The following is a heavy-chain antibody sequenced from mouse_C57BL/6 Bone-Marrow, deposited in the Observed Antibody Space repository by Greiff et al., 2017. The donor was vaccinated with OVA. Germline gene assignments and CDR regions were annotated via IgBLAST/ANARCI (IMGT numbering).Heavy chain of an antibody. V-gene: IGHV1-50*01. Sequence: VQLQQSGAELVKPGASVKLSCKASGYTFTSYWMQWVKQRPGQGLEWIGEIDPSDSYTNYNQKFKGKATLTVETSSSTAYMQLSSLTSEDSAVYYCARGAGSSYWGQGTTLTVSS. D-gene: IGHD1-1*01. CDR2: IDPSDSYT. CDR3: ARGAGSSY. CDR1: GYTFTSYW. J-gene: IGHJ2*01.